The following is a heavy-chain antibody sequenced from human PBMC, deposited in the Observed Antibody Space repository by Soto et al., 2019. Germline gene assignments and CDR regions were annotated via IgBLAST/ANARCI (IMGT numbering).Heavy chain of an antibody. V-gene: IGHV4-59*08. CDR1: GGSISVYY. Sequence: QVQLQESGPGLVKPSETLSLTCTVSGGSISVYYWSWIRQPPGKGLEWIGYIYYSGSTNYNPSLQSRVTIPVDTSKNQFSLKLSSVTAADTAVYYCARGGWRHIDYWGQGTLVTVSS. J-gene: IGHJ4*02. D-gene: IGHD3-3*01. CDR2: IYYSGST. CDR3: ARGGWRHIDY.